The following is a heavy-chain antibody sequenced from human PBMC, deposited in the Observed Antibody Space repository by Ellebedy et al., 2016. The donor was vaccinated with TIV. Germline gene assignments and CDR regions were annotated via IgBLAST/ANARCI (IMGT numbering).Heavy chain of an antibody. J-gene: IGHJ4*02. CDR1: TFTVSYNY. CDR2: IYTDDTT. D-gene: IGHD3-22*01. Sequence: GGSLRLSCAVSTFTVSYNYMNWVRQAPGKGPEWVSGIYTDDTTYYADSVKGRFTLSRDDSTNTLYLQMNSLKTEDTAVYYCTTYYDSSGHYGLAVRWGQGTLVVVSS. V-gene: IGHV3-66*01. CDR3: TTYYDSSGHYGLAVR.